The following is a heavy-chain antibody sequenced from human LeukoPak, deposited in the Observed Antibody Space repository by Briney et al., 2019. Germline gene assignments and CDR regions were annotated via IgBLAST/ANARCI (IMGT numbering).Heavy chain of an antibody. CDR3: ARGGSSTSPFDP. V-gene: IGHV3-20*01. CDR2: INWNGGST. J-gene: IGHJ5*02. Sequence: PGGSLRLSCAASGFTFDDYGMSWVRQAPGKGLEWVSGINWNGGSTGYADSVKGRVTISRDNAKNSLYLQMNSLRAEDTALYHCARGGSSTSPFDPWGQGTLVTVSS. CDR1: GFTFDDYG. D-gene: IGHD2-2*01.